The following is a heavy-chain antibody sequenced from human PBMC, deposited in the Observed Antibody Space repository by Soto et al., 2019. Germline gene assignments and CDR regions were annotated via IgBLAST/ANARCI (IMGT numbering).Heavy chain of an antibody. D-gene: IGHD1-7*01. CDR1: GFTFKTYV. V-gene: IGHV3-23*01. J-gene: IGHJ3*01. CDR3: ARSARTATTNWVAFDV. Sequence: GGSLRLSCAASGFTFKTYVMNWVRQAPGKGLEWVSTISYSADKTHYADSVKGRFTISRDNSRDTLFLQMTSLRGDDAVVYYFARSARTATTNWVAFDVWGQGTMVTVSS. CDR2: ISYSADKT.